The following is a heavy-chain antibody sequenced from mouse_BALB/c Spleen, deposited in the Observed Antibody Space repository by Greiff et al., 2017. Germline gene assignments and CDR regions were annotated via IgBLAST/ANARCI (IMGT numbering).Heavy chain of an antibody. V-gene: IGHV5-6-5*01. D-gene: IGHD2-1*01. CDR3: ARGYGNYFDY. J-gene: IGHJ2*01. Sequence: EVKLVESGGGLVKPGGSLKLSCAASGFTFSSYTMSWVRQTPEKRLEWVASISSGGSTYYPDSVKGRFTISRDNARNILYLQMSSLRSEDTAMYYCARGYGNYFDYWGQGTTLTVSS. CDR1: GFTFSSYT. CDR2: ISSGGST.